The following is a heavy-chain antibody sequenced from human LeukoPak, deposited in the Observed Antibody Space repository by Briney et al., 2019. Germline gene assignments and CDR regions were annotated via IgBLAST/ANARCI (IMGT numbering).Heavy chain of an antibody. J-gene: IGHJ3*01. CDR2: ISGRNGNT. Sequence: GASVKVSCKASGGTFSSYAISWVRQAPGQGLEWMGWISGRNGNTNYPQKFQGRVTLTTDTSTSTVYMELRSLTSDDTAVYYCARDGADFWSGYYTTDAFDFWGQGTMITVSS. D-gene: IGHD3-3*01. V-gene: IGHV1-18*01. CDR3: ARDGADFWSGYYTTDAFDF. CDR1: GGTFSSYA.